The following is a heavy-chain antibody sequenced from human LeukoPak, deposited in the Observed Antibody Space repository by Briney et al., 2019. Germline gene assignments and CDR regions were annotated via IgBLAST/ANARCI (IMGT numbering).Heavy chain of an antibody. D-gene: IGHD6-19*01. Sequence: GGSLRLSCAASGFTFSTHGMLWVGPAPGKWLAWVAFIRYDGSNKYYVDSVKGRFTISRDNFQNTLYLQMNSLRAEDTAVYYCAKYAVAASFDYWGQGTLVTVSS. J-gene: IGHJ4*02. CDR2: IRYDGSNK. V-gene: IGHV3-30*02. CDR3: AKYAVAASFDY. CDR1: GFTFSTHG.